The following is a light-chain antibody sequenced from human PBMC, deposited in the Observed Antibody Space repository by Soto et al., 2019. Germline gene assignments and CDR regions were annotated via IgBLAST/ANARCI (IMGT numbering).Light chain of an antibody. CDR1: QSVDNR. V-gene: IGKV3-15*01. J-gene: IGKJ1*01. CDR2: GAS. Sequence: EVELTQSPATLSISPGDRATLSCRASQSVDNRLAWYQLTPGQAPRLLIYGASYRATGVPAKFTGSGSGTEFTLTITSLQSEDFAPYYCQQYNDWPHTFGQGTKVDIK. CDR3: QQYNDWPHT.